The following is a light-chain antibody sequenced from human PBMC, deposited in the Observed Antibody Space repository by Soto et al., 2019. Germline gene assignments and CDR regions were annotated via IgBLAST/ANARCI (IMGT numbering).Light chain of an antibody. J-gene: IGKJ1*01. CDR2: ATS. Sequence: EIVITHSPSTLSVSPVERATLSYMASQSVSSNLAWYQQKPVQAPRLLIYATSSRATGIPDRFSGSGSGTDFTLTISRLEPEDFAVYYCKQYGRSGKFGQGTKVDIK. CDR3: KQYGRSGK. V-gene: IGKV3-20*01. CDR1: QSVSSN.